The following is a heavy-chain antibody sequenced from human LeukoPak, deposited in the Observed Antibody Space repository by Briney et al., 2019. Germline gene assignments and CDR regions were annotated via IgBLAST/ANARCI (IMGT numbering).Heavy chain of an antibody. CDR1: GFTFSSYA. V-gene: IGHV3-23*03. CDR3: AKDHYYSMEV. CDR2: IRSDGTIT. Sequence: PGGSLRLSCAASGFTFSSYAMSWVRQAPGKGLVWVSLIRSDGTITNYADSVKGRFITSRDNTKNTVYLQMNSLRAEDTGIYYCAKDHYYSMEVWGQGTTVTVTS. J-gene: IGHJ6*02.